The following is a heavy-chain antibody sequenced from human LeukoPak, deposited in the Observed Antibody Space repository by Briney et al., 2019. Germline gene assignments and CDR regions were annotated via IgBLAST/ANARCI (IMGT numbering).Heavy chain of an antibody. D-gene: IGHD4-23*01. J-gene: IGHJ4*02. V-gene: IGHV3-23*01. Sequence: GGSLRLSCAASGFTFSSYGVSWVRQAPGKGLEWVSAINDGGGDTYYADSVKGRFSISRDNSKNTLYLQVLSLRAEDTAVYYCAKRSDYGDNRNYFDYWGQGTLVTVSS. CDR1: GFTFSSYG. CDR3: AKRSDYGDNRNYFDY. CDR2: INDGGGDT.